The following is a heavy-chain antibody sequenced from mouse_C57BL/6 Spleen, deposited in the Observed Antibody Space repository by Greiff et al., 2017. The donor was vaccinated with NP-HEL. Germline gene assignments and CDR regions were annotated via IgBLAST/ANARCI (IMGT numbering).Heavy chain of an antibody. CDR3: ARDYGSSYGFAY. J-gene: IGHJ3*01. CDR1: GYTFTSYW. CDR2: INPSSGYT. V-gene: IGHV1-7*01. Sequence: VQLQQSGAELAKPGASVKLSCKASGYTFTSYWMRWVKQRPGQGLEWIGYINPSSGYTKYNQKFKDKATLTADKSSSTAYMQLISLTYEDSEVYYCARDYGSSYGFAYWGQGTLVTVSA. D-gene: IGHD1-1*01.